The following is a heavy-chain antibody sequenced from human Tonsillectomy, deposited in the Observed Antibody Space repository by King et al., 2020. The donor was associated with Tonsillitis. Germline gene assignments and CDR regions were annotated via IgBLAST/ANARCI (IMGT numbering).Heavy chain of an antibody. CDR2: SCGSGAYA. V-gene: IGHV3-23*04. D-gene: IGHD2-15*01. CDR1: GFTFSNYA. J-gene: IGHJ5*02. CDR3: AKQIGFCSGGTCSLDT. Sequence: VQLVESGGGLVQSGGSLRLSCAASGFTFSNYAMSWVRQAPGKGLEWVSSSCGSGAYAYYAYSVEGRFTISRDSSKNTLCLQMNSLRAEDTAVYYCAKQIGFCSGGTCSLDTWGQGALVTVSS.